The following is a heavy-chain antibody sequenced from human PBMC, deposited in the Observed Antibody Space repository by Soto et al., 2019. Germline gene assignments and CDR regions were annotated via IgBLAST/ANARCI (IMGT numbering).Heavy chain of an antibody. CDR3: ATDGFYNSLDS. D-gene: IGHD1-1*01. CDR2: ITSGTSI. Sequence: PGGSLRLSCAASGFTLSGYEKNWVRQAPGMGLVWVSYITSGTSIYYADSVKGPFTLSRYNAKNSLFLQMNTLTAADTSLYSCATDGFYNSLDSWGQGTLVTVSS. CDR1: GFTLSGYE. J-gene: IGHJ4*02. V-gene: IGHV3-48*03.